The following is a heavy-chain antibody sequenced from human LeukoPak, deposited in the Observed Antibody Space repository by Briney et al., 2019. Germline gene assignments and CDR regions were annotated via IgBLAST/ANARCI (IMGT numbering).Heavy chain of an antibody. D-gene: IGHD3-22*01. V-gene: IGHV3-23*01. CDR2: ISEGEEGT. Sequence: PGGSLRLSCAASGFTFSSYAMSWVRQAPGKGLEWVSSISEGEEGTYYADSAKGRFTISRDNSKNTVNLQMESLRVEDTAVYYCAKGSYYYDSADYFDYWGQGTLVTVSS. J-gene: IGHJ4*02. CDR3: AKGSYYYDSADYFDY. CDR1: GFTFSSYA.